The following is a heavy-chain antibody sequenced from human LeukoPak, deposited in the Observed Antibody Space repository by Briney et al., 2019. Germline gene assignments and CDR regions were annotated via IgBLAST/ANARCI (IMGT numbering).Heavy chain of an antibody. D-gene: IGHD3-22*01. CDR3: ARDDSSGYLADY. Sequence: GASVKVSCKASGGTFSSYAISWVRQAPGQGLEWMGRIIPIFGTANYAQKFQGRVTITTDESTSTAYMELSSLRFEDTAVYYCARDDSSGYLADYWGQGTLVTVSS. V-gene: IGHV1-69*05. CDR1: GGTFSSYA. J-gene: IGHJ4*02. CDR2: IIPIFGTA.